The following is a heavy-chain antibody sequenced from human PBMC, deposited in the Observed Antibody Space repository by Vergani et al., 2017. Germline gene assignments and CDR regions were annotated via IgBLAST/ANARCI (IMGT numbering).Heavy chain of an antibody. Sequence: QVQLQESGPGLVKPSQTLSLTCTVSGGSISSGGYYWSWIRQHPGKGLEWIGYIYYSGSTYYNPSLKSRVTISVDTSKNQFSLKLSSVTAADTAVYYCARESGYSYGYGSGSYYYYYMDVWGKGTTVTVSS. CDR3: ARESGYSYGYGSGSYYYYYMDV. V-gene: IGHV4-31*03. CDR1: GGSISSGGYY. D-gene: IGHD5-18*01. J-gene: IGHJ6*03. CDR2: IYYSGST.